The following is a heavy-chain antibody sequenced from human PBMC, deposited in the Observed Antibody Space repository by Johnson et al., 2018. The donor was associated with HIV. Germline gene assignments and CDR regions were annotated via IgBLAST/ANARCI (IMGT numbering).Heavy chain of an antibody. D-gene: IGHD3-3*01. J-gene: IGHJ3*02. CDR2: ISSSGSTI. CDR3: AREWSLGFDAFDI. Sequence: QVQLVESGGGLVKPGWSLRLSCAASGFTFSDYYMSWIRQAPGKGLEWVSYISSSGSTIYYADSVKGRFTISRDNAEKSLYLQMNSLRAEDTAVYYCAREWSLGFDAFDIWGQGTMVTVSS. CDR1: GFTFSDYY. V-gene: IGHV3-11*04.